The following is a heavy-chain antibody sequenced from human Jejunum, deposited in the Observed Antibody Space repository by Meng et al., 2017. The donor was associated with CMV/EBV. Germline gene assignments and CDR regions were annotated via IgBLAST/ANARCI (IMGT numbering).Heavy chain of an antibody. CDR2: ISTYNGNT. V-gene: IGHV1-18*01. Sequence: GYNFTSKGNSWERQATGQGLEWMGWISTYNGNTQYEQKIKGRDTMTTDTSTSTAYMEVRSLKSDDTAVYYCARGVVTMTRYYFDYWSQGTLVTVSS. D-gene: IGHD2-21*02. J-gene: IGHJ4*02. CDR1: GYNFTSKG. CDR3: ARGVVTMTRYYFDY.